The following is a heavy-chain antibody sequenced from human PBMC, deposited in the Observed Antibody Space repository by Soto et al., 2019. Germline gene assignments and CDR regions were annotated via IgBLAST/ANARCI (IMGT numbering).Heavy chain of an antibody. CDR3: VKAVYLLDFDY. D-gene: IGHD1-20*01. Sequence: GGSLRLSCAASGFTFSSYAMTWVRQSPGKGLEWVSTISGTGGNTYYADSVKGRFTISRDNSKNTVYLQMNSLRAEDTAVYYCVKAVYLLDFDYWGQGTLVTVSS. V-gene: IGHV3-23*01. CDR2: ISGTGGNT. J-gene: IGHJ4*02. CDR1: GFTFSSYA.